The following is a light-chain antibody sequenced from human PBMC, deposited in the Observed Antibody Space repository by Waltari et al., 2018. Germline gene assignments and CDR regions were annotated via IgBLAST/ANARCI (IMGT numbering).Light chain of an antibody. CDR1: SPRSYY. Sequence: TQDPAVSVAMGHTVRITCQGDSPRSYYASWYQQRPGQATILIMYDKNNRPSGVPDRFSGSSSDNTASLTITGAQAEDEGHYYCHSRDASGVGGTFGGGTKLTVL. CDR3: HSRDASGVGGT. CDR2: DKN. V-gene: IGLV3-19*01. J-gene: IGLJ2*01.